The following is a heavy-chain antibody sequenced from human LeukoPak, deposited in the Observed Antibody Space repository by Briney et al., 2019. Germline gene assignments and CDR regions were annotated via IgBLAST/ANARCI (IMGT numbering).Heavy chain of an antibody. D-gene: IGHD4-17*01. J-gene: IGHJ4*02. CDR3: ATHNGDYPVHYFDY. CDR1: GFTFSSYS. V-gene: IGHV3-21*01. CDR2: ISKSSSYI. Sequence: GGSLRLSCAAYGFTFSSYSMNWVRQAPGKGLEWIASISKSSSYIYYADSMKGRFTISRDNGKNSLYLEMTNLRADDTAVYYCATHNGDYPVHYFDYWGQGRLVTVSS.